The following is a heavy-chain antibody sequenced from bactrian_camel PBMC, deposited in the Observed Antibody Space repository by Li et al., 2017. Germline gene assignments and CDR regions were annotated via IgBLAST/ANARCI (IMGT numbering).Heavy chain of an antibody. CDR2: LYTTSGET. V-gene: IGHV3S6*01. Sequence: HVQLVESGGNSVQPGGSLRLSCVVSSSTGRDESPYRRPYCMGWFRQAVGKEREGVAGLYTTSGETYYADSVKGRFTISQDKAKKTLYLQMNSLKPEDTAMYYCASAMIIRGGSWYWAGKYNSWGQGTQVTVS. D-gene: IGHD6*01. J-gene: IGHJ4*01. CDR1: SSTGRDESPYRRPYC. CDR3: ASAMIIRGGSWYWAGKYNS.